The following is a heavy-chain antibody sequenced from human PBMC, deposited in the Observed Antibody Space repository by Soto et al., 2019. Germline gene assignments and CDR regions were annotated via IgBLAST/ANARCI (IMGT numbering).Heavy chain of an antibody. V-gene: IGHV4-34*01. Sequence: KTXETLSLTCAVYGWSFSGYYWSWIRQPPGRGLEWIGEINHSGSTKYNPSLKSRVTISVDTSKNQFSLKLSSVTAADTAVYYCARRIQLWFRAYYYYGMDVWGQGSTVTVSS. CDR2: INHSGST. CDR3: ARRIQLWFRAYYYYGMDV. CDR1: GWSFSGYY. D-gene: IGHD5-18*01. J-gene: IGHJ6*02.